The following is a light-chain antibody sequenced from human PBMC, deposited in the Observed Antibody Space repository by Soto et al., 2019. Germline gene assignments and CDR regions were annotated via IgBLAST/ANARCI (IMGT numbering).Light chain of an antibody. J-gene: IGKJ4*01. CDR1: QSLLHSNGYNY. Sequence: DLVMTQSPLSLPVTPGEPASISCRSSQSLLHSNGYNYLDWYLQKPGQSPQLLIYLGSNRASGVPDRLSGSGSGTDFTLKISRVEAEDVGVYYCMQALQTPRTFGGGTKVEIK. CDR2: LGS. CDR3: MQALQTPRT. V-gene: IGKV2-28*01.